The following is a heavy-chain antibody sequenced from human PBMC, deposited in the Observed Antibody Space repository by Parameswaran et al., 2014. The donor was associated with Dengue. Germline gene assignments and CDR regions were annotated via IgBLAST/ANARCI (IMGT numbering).Heavy chain of an antibody. Sequence: VRQMPGKGLEWIGYIYYSGSTNYNPSLKSRVTISVDTSKNQFSLKLSSVTAADTAVYYCARRNYYYDSSGYPRGPCAFDIWGQGTMVTVSS. CDR2: IYYSGST. V-gene: IGHV4-59*08. J-gene: IGHJ3*02. D-gene: IGHD3-22*01. CDR3: ARRNYYYDSSGYPRGPCAFDI.